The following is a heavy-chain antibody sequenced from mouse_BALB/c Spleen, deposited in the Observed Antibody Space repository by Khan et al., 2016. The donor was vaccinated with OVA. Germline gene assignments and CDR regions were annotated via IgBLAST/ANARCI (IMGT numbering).Heavy chain of an antibody. CDR1: GFSLTSYG. J-gene: IGHJ4*01. Sequence: QVQLKESGPGLVAPSQSLSITCTVSGFSLTSYGVHWVRQPPGKGLEWLGVIWAGGSTNYKSALMSRLNIRKDNSKRPVFFTMNSLQTDDTAMYFCARCDDPYYALDYWGQGTSVTVSS. D-gene: IGHD2-3*01. CDR3: ARCDDPYYALDY. CDR2: IWAGGST. V-gene: IGHV2-9*02.